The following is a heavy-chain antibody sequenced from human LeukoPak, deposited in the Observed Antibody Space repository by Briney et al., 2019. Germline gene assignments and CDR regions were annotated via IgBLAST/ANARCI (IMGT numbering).Heavy chain of an antibody. CDR2: MNPNSGNT. CDR3: ARVPHESSMYCTNGVCYNPFDY. J-gene: IGHJ4*02. CDR1: GYTFTSYN. Sequence: ASVKVSCKASGYTFTSYNINWVRQATGQGLEWMGWMNPNSGNTGYAQKFQGRVTITRNTSISTAYMELSSLRSEDTAVYYCARVPHESSMYCTNGVCYNPFDYWGQGTLVTVSS. D-gene: IGHD2-8*01. V-gene: IGHV1-8*03.